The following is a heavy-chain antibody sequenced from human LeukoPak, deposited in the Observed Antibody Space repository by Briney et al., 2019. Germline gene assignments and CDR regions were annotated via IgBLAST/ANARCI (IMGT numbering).Heavy chain of an antibody. J-gene: IGHJ3*02. CDR3: AKRAVAGTGRGFDI. CDR2: ISGSGDST. Sequence: GGSLRLSCAASGFTFSSYAMNWVRQAPGKGLEWVSLISGSGDSTDYADSVKGRFTISRDNSKNTLYLQINSLRADDTAVYYCAKRAVAGTGRGFDIWGQGTLVTVSS. V-gene: IGHV3-23*01. CDR1: GFTFSSYA. D-gene: IGHD6-19*01.